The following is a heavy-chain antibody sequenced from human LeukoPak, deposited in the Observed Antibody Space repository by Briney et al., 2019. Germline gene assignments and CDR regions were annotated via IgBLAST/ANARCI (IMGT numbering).Heavy chain of an antibody. CDR3: ARFTVPAAIIDY. V-gene: IGHV4-59*01. J-gene: IGHJ4*02. Sequence: SETLSLACTVSGGSISSYYWSWIRQPPGKGLEWIGYIYYSGSTNYNPSLKSRVTISVDTSKNQFSLKLSSVTAADTAAYYCARFTVPAAIIDYWGQGTLVTVSS. CDR1: GGSISSYY. D-gene: IGHD2-2*01. CDR2: IYYSGST.